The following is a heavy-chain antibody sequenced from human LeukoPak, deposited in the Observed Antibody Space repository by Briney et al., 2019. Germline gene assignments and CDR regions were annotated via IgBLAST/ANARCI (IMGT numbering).Heavy chain of an antibody. CDR1: GGSFSGYY. J-gene: IGHJ4*02. Sequence: PSETPSLTCAVYGGSFSGYYWSWIRQPPGKGLEWIGEINHSGSTNYNPSLKSRVTISVDTSKNQFSLKLSSVTAADTAVYYCARDYYDSSGYSRRLDYWGQGTLVTVSS. V-gene: IGHV4-34*01. CDR3: ARDYYDSSGYSRRLDY. D-gene: IGHD3-22*01. CDR2: INHSGST.